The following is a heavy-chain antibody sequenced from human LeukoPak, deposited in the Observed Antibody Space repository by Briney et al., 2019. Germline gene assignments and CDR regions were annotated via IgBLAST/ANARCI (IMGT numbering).Heavy chain of an antibody. CDR3: AKGVSVLGAARHDH. D-gene: IGHD3-16*01. V-gene: IGHV3-23*01. J-gene: IGHJ4*02. CDR1: GFTFSSYA. Sequence: GGSLRLSCAASGFTFSSYAMSWVRQAPGKGLEWVSSVSNNGGSTYYADSVKGRFTISRDISKNTLHLQMNSLRAEDTAVYYCAKGVSVLGAARHDHRGQRTLVTVSS. CDR2: VSNNGGST.